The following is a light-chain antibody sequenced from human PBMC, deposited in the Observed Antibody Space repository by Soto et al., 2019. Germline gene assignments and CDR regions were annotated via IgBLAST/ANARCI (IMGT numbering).Light chain of an antibody. CDR1: QSIRHY. Sequence: DIQMTQSPPTLSASVEDRVTIPCRASQSIRHYLAWYQQMPGKSPTLLIYGASSLQSGVSSRFSGSVSGTEFTLTISILQPDDFATYFCQHLNSYSLTFGQGTKVEIK. V-gene: IGKV1-5*01. J-gene: IGKJ1*01. CDR2: GAS. CDR3: QHLNSYSLT.